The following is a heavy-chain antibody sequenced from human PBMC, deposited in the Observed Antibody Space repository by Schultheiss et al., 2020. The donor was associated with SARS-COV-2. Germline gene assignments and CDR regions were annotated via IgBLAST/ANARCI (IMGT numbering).Heavy chain of an antibody. V-gene: IGHV1-2*06. CDR2: INPNSGGT. CDR1: GYTFTGYY. J-gene: IGHJ4*02. Sequence: ASVKVSCKASGYTFTGYYMHWVRQAPGQGLEWMGRINPNSGGTNYAQKFQGRVTMTTDTSADTAYMELRSLRYDDTAVYYCARAAVADFWGQGTLVTVSS. D-gene: IGHD6-19*01. CDR3: ARAAVADF.